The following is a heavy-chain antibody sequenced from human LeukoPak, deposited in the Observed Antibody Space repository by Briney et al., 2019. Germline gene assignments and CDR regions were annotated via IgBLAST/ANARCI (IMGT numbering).Heavy chain of an antibody. CDR1: GYSISSGYY. D-gene: IGHD4-23*01. J-gene: IGHJ5*02. CDR3: ARVGGGNSGAFDP. V-gene: IGHV4-38-2*02. Sequence: SETLSLSCTVSGYSISSGYYWGWIRQSPGKGLEWIASIYHSGSTYYNPSLKSRVTISVDTSKNQFSVNLSSVTAADTAVYYCARVGGGNSGAFDPWGQGTLVTVSS. CDR2: IYHSGST.